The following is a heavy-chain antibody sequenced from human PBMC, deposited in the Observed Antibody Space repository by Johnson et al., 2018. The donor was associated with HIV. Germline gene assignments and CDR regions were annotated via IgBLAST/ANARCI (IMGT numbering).Heavy chain of an antibody. CDR1: GFSFINFG. Sequence: VQLVESGGGLVQPGGSLRLSCAASGFSFINFGMSWVRQAPGKGLEWVATISGSGGRIHHADSVTGRFSISRDNAKKMLSLQMNSLRAEDTAVYYCANPTGSDAFDIWGQGTVVTVSS. J-gene: IGHJ3*02. CDR2: ISGSGGRI. D-gene: IGHD1-1*01. V-gene: IGHV3-23*04. CDR3: ANPTGSDAFDI.